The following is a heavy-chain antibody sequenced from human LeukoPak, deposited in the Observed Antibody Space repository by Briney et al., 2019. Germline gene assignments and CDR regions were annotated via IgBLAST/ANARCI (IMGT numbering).Heavy chain of an antibody. CDR1: GGSMSSYY. J-gene: IGHJ1*01. CDR2: IYYSGTT. V-gene: IGHV4-59*08. D-gene: IGHD2/OR15-2a*01. Sequence: SETLSLTCTVSGGSMSSYYWSWIRQPPGKGLEWIGYIYYSGTTNYNPSLKSRVTMSVDTSMNQFSLKTSSVTAADTAVYYCARHGSTSSDDYFQHWGQGTLVTVSS. CDR3: ARHGSTSSDDYFQH.